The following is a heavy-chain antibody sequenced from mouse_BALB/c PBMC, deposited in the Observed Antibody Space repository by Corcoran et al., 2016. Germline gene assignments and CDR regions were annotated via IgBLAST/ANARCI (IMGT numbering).Heavy chain of an antibody. V-gene: IGHV1-18*01. CDR2: INPNNGGT. Sequence: EVLLQQSGPELVKPGASVKIPCKASGYTFTDYNMDWVKQSHGKGLEWIGDINPNNGGTIYNQKFKGKATLTVDKSASTAYMELRSLTSEDTAVYYCARLFITTATRYVDVWGAGTTVTVS. D-gene: IGHD1-2*01. CDR1: GYTFTDYN. J-gene: IGHJ1*01. CDR3: ARLFITTATRYVDV.